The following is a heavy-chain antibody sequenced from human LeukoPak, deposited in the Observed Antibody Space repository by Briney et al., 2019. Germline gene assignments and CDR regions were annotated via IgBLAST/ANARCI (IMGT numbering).Heavy chain of an antibody. CDR2: IYWDDDK. V-gene: IGHV2-5*02. CDR3: AHSGGDGYNHNYYFDY. D-gene: IGHD5-24*01. J-gene: IGHJ4*02. Sequence: SGPTLVNPTQTLTLTCTFSGFSLSTSGVGVGWIRQPPGKALEWLALIYWDDDKRYSPSLKSRLTITKDTSKNQVVLTMTNIDPVDTATYYCAHSGGDGYNHNYYFDYWGQGTLVTVSS. CDR1: GFSLSTSGVG.